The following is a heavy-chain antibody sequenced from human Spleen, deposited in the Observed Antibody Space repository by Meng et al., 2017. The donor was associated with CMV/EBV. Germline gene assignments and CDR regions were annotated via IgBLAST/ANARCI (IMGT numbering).Heavy chain of an antibody. D-gene: IGHD6-6*01. CDR2: IRYDGSNK. V-gene: IGHV3-30*02. Sequence: GESLKISCAASGFTFSSYGMHWVRQAPGKGLEWVAFIRYDGSNKYYADSVKGRFTISRDNSKNTLYLQMNSLRAEDTAVYYCAKDGVWGSRPYYYYGMDVWGQGTTVTVSS. CDR3: AKDGVWGSRPYYYYGMDV. J-gene: IGHJ6*02. CDR1: GFTFSSYG.